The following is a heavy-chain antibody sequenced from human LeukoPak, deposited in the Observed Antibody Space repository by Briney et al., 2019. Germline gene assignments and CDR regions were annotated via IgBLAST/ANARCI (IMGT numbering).Heavy chain of an antibody. J-gene: IGHJ4*02. D-gene: IGHD1-26*01. V-gene: IGHV3-74*01. CDR3: ARGGSGSSYLVHI. CDR1: GFTFSSYW. CDR2: ISTDGSST. Sequence: GGSLRLSCAASGFTFSSYWMHWVRQAPGKGLVWVSLISTDGSSTRYADSVKGRFTISRDNAKNTLYVQMNSLRAEDTAMYYCARGGSGSSYLVHIWGQGTLVTVSS.